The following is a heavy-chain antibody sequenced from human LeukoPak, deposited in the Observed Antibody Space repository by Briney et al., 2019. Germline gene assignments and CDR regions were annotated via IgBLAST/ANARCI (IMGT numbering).Heavy chain of an antibody. V-gene: IGHV1-18*04. D-gene: IGHD3-10*01. CDR1: GYTFTSYG. CDR2: NSAYNGNT. Sequence: ASVKVSCKASGYTFTSYGISWVRQAPGQGLEWMGWNSAYNGNTNYAQKLQGRVTMTTDTSTSTAYMELRSLRSDDTAVYYCARTSNGDYGSGSYYYFDYWGQGTLVTVSS. J-gene: IGHJ4*02. CDR3: ARTSNGDYGSGSYYYFDY.